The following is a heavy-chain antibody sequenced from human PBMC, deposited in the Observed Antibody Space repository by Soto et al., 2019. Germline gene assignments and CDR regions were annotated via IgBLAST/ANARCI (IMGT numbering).Heavy chain of an antibody. D-gene: IGHD3-10*01. CDR1: GASLRSGTYY. Sequence: SLTCTVSGASLRSGTYYWSWIRQPPGKGLEWIGYISHSGRTNYAPSLKSRLTMSVDTSQNQFSLQLNSVTAADTAVYFCSYGSSFDYWGQGTLVTVSS. CDR2: ISHSGRT. J-gene: IGHJ4*02. CDR3: SYGSSFDY. V-gene: IGHV4-61*01.